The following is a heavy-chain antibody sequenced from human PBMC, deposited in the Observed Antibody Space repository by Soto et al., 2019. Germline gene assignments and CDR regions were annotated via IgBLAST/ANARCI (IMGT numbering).Heavy chain of an antibody. D-gene: IGHD6-19*01. Sequence: QVQLVQSGAEVKKPGSSVKVSCKASGGTFSSYAISWVRQAPGQGLEWMGGIIPIFGTANYAQKFQGRVTITADESTSTAYMELISLRSEDRPEYYCARSAVAGPIPIYYWGQGTLVTVSS. CDR1: GGTFSSYA. CDR3: ARSAVAGPIPIYY. J-gene: IGHJ4*02. V-gene: IGHV1-69*12. CDR2: IIPIFGTA.